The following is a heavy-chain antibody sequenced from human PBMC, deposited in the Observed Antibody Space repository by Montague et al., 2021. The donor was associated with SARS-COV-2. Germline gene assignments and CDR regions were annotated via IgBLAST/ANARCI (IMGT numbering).Heavy chain of an antibody. V-gene: IGHV4-34*01. CDR3: AREFRTYGYGGQYWYFDL. D-gene: IGHD3-10*01. CDR2: INHSGST. Sequence: SETLSLTCAVYGGSFSGYYWSWIRQPPGKGLEWIGEINHSGSTKYNPSLKSRVTISIDKSKNQFSLKLSSVTAADTAVYYCAREFRTYGYGGQYWYFDLRGRGTLVTVSS. J-gene: IGHJ2*01. CDR1: GGSFSGYY.